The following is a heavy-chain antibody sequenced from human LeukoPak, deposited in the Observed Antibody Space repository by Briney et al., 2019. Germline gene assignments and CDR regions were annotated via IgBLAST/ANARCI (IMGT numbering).Heavy chain of an antibody. D-gene: IGHD1-26*01. Sequence: GGSLRLSCAASGFTFSTYAVNWVRQAPGKGLEWVSTISGSGDSTYYADSVKGRFTISRDNSKNTLYLQMNSLRAEDTAVYYCASPMTPGIRLGMDVWGQGTTVTVSS. J-gene: IGHJ6*02. CDR1: GFTFSTYA. CDR2: ISGSGDST. V-gene: IGHV3-23*01. CDR3: ASPMTPGIRLGMDV.